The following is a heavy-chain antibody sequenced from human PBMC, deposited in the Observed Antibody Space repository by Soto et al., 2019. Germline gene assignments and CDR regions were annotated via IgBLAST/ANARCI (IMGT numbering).Heavy chain of an antibody. V-gene: IGHV1-18*01. CDR2: ISPYNDYT. CDR3: ARGGYYDNSWGKLSHYGLDV. Sequence: VKVSCKASGYTFTSYAMHWVRQAPGQRLEWMGWISPYNDYTNYAQKLQGRVTMTTDTSTRTVYMELRGLKSDDTAVYYCARGGYYDNSWGKLSHYGLDVWGQGTSVTVSS. D-gene: IGHD3-16*01. CDR1: GYTFTSYA. J-gene: IGHJ6*02.